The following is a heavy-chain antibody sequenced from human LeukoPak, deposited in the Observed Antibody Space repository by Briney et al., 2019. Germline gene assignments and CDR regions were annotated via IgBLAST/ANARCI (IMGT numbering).Heavy chain of an antibody. V-gene: IGHV3-21*01. CDR1: GFTFSSYS. D-gene: IGHD2-2*01. CDR3: ARDLIVVVPAAMDYYYGMDV. CDR2: ISSSSSYI. J-gene: IGHJ6*02. Sequence: GSLRLSCAASGFTFSSYSMNWVRQAPGEGLEWDSSISSSSSYINYGDSVKGRFTISRDNAKTSLYLKMNSLRAEDTAVYYCARDLIVVVPAAMDYYYGMDVWGQGTTVTVSS.